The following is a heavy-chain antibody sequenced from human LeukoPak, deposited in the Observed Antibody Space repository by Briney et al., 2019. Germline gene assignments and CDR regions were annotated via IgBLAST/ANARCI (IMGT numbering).Heavy chain of an antibody. CDR1: GFIFSGSA. D-gene: IGHD3-10*01. J-gene: IGHJ4*02. CDR3: TRRRGGGEFDY. Sequence: GGSLKLSCAASGFIFSGSAMHWVRQAAGKGLEWVGRIRINDNSDATAYGPSVRVRFTISRDDSKNTTYLQMNSLKTEDTAVYYCTRRRGGGEFDYWGQGTLVTVSS. V-gene: IGHV3-73*01. CDR2: IRINDNSDAT.